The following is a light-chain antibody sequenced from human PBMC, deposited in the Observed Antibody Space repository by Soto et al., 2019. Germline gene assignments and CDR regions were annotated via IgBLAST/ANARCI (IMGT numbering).Light chain of an antibody. CDR1: XSXXGAGYD. CDR3: QSYDSSLSAPYV. V-gene: IGLV1-40*01. J-gene: IGLJ1*01. Sequence: QSVLTQPPSVSGALGQXVTISCXXXXSXXGAGYDVHWYQQLPGTAPKLLIYGNSNRPSGVPDRFSGSKSGTSASLAITGLHAEDEADYYCQSYDSSLSAPYVFGTGTXV. CDR2: GNS.